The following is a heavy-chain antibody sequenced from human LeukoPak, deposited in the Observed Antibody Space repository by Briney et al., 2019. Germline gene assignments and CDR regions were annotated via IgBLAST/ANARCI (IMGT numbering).Heavy chain of an antibody. CDR3: ARNKQLAQVHTDYYYYGMDV. J-gene: IGHJ6*02. CDR1: GGTFSSYA. V-gene: IGHV1-69*13. CDR2: IIPIFGTA. D-gene: IGHD6-6*01. Sequence: SVKVSCKASGGTFSSYAISWVRQAPGQGLEWMGGIIPIFGTANYAQKFQGRVTITADESTSTAYMELSSLRSEDTAVYYCARNKQLAQVHTDYYYYGMDVWGQGTTVTVSS.